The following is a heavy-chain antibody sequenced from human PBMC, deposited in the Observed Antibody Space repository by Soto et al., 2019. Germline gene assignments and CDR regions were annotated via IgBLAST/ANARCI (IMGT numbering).Heavy chain of an antibody. CDR2: IYYSGST. D-gene: IGHD3-3*01. V-gene: IGHV4-30-4*01. CDR1: GGSISSDDYY. J-gene: IGHJ6*02. Sequence: PSETLSLTCTVSGGSISSDDYYWSWIRQPPGKGLEWIGYIYYSGSTYYNPSLKSRVTISVDTSKNQFSLKLSSVTAADTAVYYCARDSTPVLRFLEWLHISPNYYGMDVWGQGTHVTFSS. CDR3: ARDSTPVLRFLEWLHISPNYYGMDV.